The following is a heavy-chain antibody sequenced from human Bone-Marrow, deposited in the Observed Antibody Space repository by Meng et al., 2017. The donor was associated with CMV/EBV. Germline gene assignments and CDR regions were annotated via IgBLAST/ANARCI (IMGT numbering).Heavy chain of an antibody. CDR3: AIGISGVVPAAGGDY. CDR2: IIPILGIA. V-gene: IGHV1-69*04. J-gene: IGHJ4*02. Sequence: VKVSCKASGYTFTGYYMHWVRQAPGQGLEWMGRIIPILGIANYAQKFQGRVTITADKSTSTAYMELSSLRSEDTAVYYCAIGISGVVPAAGGDYWGQGTLVTVSS. D-gene: IGHD2-2*01. CDR1: GYTFTGYY.